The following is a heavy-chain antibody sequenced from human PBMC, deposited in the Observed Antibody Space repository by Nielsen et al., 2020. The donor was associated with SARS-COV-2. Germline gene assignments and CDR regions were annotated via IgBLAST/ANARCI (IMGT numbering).Heavy chain of an antibody. J-gene: IGHJ3*02. D-gene: IGHD3-16*01. CDR3: ANWGHAFDI. CDR1: GGSFSAYS. CDR2: VTDSGST. Sequence: SETLSLTCAVYGGSFSAYSWTWIRQSPGKGLGWIGEVTDSGSTKYSPSLKSRVTISADTSKSQFFLKLSSVTAADTAVYYCANWGHAFDIWGQGTMVTVSS. V-gene: IGHV4-34*01.